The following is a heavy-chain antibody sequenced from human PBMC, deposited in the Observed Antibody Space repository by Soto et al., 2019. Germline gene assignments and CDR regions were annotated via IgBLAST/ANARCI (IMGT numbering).Heavy chain of an antibody. V-gene: IGHV3-64D*06. J-gene: IGHJ4*02. CDR3: VKQAHGLDGVAFDY. D-gene: IGHD2-15*01. CDR1: GWIFSESA. Sequence: GASLRISCSACGWIFSESAMYWVRQVTGKGLEAISAVSTSGRSTYYADSVKDRFTISRDNSKNTLFLQMGSLRPEDTAIYYCVKQAHGLDGVAFDYWGQGTQVTVSS. CDR2: VSTSGRST.